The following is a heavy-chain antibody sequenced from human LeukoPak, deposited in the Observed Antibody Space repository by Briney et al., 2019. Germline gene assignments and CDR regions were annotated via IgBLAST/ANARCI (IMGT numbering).Heavy chain of an antibody. V-gene: IGHV3-66*01. CDR1: GFTVSTNY. CDR2: IYSDGST. Sequence: GGSLRLSCAASGFTVSTNYMSWVRQAPGKGLEWVSVIYSDGSTYYADSVKGRFTISRDNSKNTLYLQMNSLRAEDTAVYYCNWEVVTTRTPRSDYWGQGTLVTVSS. J-gene: IGHJ4*02. D-gene: IGHD2-21*02. CDR3: NWEVVTTRTPRSDY.